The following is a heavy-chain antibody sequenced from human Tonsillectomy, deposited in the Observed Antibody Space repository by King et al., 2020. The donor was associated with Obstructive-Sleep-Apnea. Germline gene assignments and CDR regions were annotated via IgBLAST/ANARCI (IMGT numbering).Heavy chain of an antibody. D-gene: IGHD5-12*01. CDR1: GGSISSYF. Sequence: QLQESGPGLVKPSETLSLTCTVSGGSISSYFWSWIRQPPGKGLEWIAYIYYSGITNYNPSLKSRVTISIDTSKRQFSLSLSSVTAADTAVYYCARAFVSRGFTMGAFDIWGQGTMVTVSS. V-gene: IGHV4-59*01. CDR3: ARAFVSRGFTMGAFDI. J-gene: IGHJ3*02. CDR2: IYYSGIT.